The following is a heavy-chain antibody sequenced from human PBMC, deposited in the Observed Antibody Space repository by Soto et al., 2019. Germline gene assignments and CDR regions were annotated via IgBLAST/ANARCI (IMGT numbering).Heavy chain of an antibody. CDR1: GFTFSDYA. CDR2: VSYDGRNT. Sequence: VQLVESGGGVVQPGRSLRLSCAASGFTFSDYAMHWVRQAPGKGLEWVAVVSYDGRNTHYADSVKGRFTISRDSSKNTVSLEMTSLRAEDTAVYYWAKGGRQWLVTSDFNYWGQGALVTVSS. D-gene: IGHD6-19*01. V-gene: IGHV3-30*18. J-gene: IGHJ4*02. CDR3: AKGGRQWLVTSDFNY.